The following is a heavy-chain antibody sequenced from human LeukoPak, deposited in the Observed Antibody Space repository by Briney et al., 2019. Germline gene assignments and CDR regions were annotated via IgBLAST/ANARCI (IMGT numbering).Heavy chain of an antibody. CDR1: GGSFAGYY. J-gene: IGHJ4*02. CDR2: INHSGST. CDR3: ATLRSYDILTGYPFGY. D-gene: IGHD3-9*01. V-gene: IGHV4-34*01. Sequence: SETLSLTCAVYGGSFAGYYWIRQPPGKGLEWIGEINHSGSTNYNPSLKSRVTISVDTSKNQFSLKLSSVTAADTAVYYCATLRSYDILTGYPFGYWGQGTLVTVSS.